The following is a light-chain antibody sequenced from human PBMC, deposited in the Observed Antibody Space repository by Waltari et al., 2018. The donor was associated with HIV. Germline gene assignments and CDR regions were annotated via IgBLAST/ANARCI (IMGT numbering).Light chain of an antibody. V-gene: IGLV1-47*01. J-gene: IGLJ1*01. CDR3: AAWDDSLSGYV. Sequence: QSVLTQPPSASGTPGQRVTISCSGSSSNIGSNYVYWYQQLPGTAPKLPIYRNNQRPSGVPDRFSGSKSGTSASLAISGLRSEDEADYCCAAWDDSLSGYVFGTGTKVTVL. CDR2: RNN. CDR1: SSNIGSNY.